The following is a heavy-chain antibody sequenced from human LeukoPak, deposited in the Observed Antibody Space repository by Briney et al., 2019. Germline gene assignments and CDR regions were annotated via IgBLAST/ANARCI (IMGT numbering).Heavy chain of an antibody. CDR2: IYHSGSA. CDR1: GGSISSSSYY. CDR3: ARQSTDRSGGNGKIDC. J-gene: IGHJ4*02. D-gene: IGHD2-15*01. Sequence: KPSETLSLTCTVSGGSISSSSYYWDWIRQPPGKGLEWIGSIYHSGSAYYNPSLKSRVTISVDTSKNQFSLKLSAVTAADTAVYYCARQSTDRSGGNGKIDCWGQGTLVTVSS. V-gene: IGHV4-39*01.